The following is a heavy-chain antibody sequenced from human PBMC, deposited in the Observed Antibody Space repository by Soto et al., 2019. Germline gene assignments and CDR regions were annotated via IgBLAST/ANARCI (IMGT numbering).Heavy chain of an antibody. V-gene: IGHV3-23*01. CDR2: VTSSGFST. J-gene: IGHJ4*02. CDR1: GFSFRSFA. D-gene: IGHD3-10*01. Sequence: DVQLLESGGGLVQSGGSLRLSCAASGFSFRSFAMGWVRQAPGKGLEWVSSVTSSGFSTYYADSVRGRFTMSRDNSDNTLHLQMNSLRAEYTAVYYCAKGYGPGSYYDYWGQGTLVTVS. CDR3: AKGYGPGSYYDY.